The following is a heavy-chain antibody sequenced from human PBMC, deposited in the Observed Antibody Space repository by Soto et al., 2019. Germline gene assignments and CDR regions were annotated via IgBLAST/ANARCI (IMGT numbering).Heavy chain of an antibody. CDR1: GFTFGNYW. Sequence: EVQLVESGGGLVQPGGSLRLSCAASGFTFGNYWMTWVRQAPGKGLEWVANIKGDGSAKSYLDSVRGRFTVSRDNAENSLFLQMNILRAEDTALYYCARDVSPGGSGYYLDAFEIWGQGTMVTVS. V-gene: IGHV3-7*05. CDR2: IKGDGSAK. D-gene: IGHD6-25*01. J-gene: IGHJ3*02. CDR3: ARDVSPGGSGYYLDAFEI.